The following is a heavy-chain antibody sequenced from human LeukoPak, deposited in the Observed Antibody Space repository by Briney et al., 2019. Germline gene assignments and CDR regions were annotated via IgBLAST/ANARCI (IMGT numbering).Heavy chain of an antibody. J-gene: IGHJ5*02. D-gene: IGHD4-23*01. V-gene: IGHV1-8*03. CDR1: GYTLTELS. CDR3: ARDFGGNSGWFDP. CDR2: MNPNTGNT. Sequence: ASVKVSCKVSGYTLTELSMHWVRQAPGKGLEWMGWMNPNTGNTGYAQKFQGRVTITRDTSISTAYMELSSLRSEDTAVYYCARDFGGNSGWFDPWGQGTLVTVSS.